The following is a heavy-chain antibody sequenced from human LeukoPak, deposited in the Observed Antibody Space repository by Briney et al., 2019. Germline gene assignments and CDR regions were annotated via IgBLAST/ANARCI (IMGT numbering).Heavy chain of an antibody. CDR1: GFTFSSYA. CDR3: AKDRVVVVAAPYYYYMDV. Sequence: GGSLRLSCAASGFTFSSYAMHWVRQAPGKGLEWVAVISYDGSNKYYADSVKGRFTISRDNSKNTLYLQMNSLRAEDTAVYYCAKDRVVVVAAPYYYYMDVWGKGTTVTISS. D-gene: IGHD2-15*01. V-gene: IGHV3-30*04. J-gene: IGHJ6*03. CDR2: ISYDGSNK.